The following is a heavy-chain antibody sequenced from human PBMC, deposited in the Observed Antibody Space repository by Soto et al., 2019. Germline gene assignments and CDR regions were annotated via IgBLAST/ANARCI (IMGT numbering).Heavy chain of an antibody. D-gene: IGHD6-13*01. CDR3: ARRRGIAAAENWFDP. CDR2: IYYSGST. CDR1: GGSISSSSYY. V-gene: IGHV4-39*01. J-gene: IGHJ5*02. Sequence: SETLSLTCTVSGGSISSSSYYWGWIRQPPGKGLEWIGSIYYSGSTYYNPSLKSRVTISVDTSKNQFSLKLSSVTAADTAVYYCARRRGIAAAENWFDPWGQGTLVTVSS.